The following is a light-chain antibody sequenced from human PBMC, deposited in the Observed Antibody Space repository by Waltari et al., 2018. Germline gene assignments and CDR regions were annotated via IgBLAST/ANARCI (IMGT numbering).Light chain of an antibody. CDR3: LQDHGHPRT. J-gene: IGKJ2*01. CDR1: QDIRNE. CDR2: AAS. V-gene: IGKV1-6*01. Sequence: AIQMTQSPSSLPASVGDRVTITCRASQDIRNELGWYQQRPGKAPSLLIYAASNLQGGVPSRFSGSGSGTDFTLTINSLQPEDFATYYCLQDHGHPRTFGQGTKLEIK.